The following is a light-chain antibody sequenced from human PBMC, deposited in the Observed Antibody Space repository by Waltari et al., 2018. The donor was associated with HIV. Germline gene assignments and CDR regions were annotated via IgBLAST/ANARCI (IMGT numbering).Light chain of an antibody. V-gene: IGLV1-44*01. CDR3: AAWDDSLNGPWV. CDR2: SNN. J-gene: IGLJ3*02. CDR1: SSHIGSNT. Sequence: SVLTQPPSASGTPGQRVTISCSGSSSHIGSNTVIWYQQLPGTAPKLLIYSNNQRPSGVPDRFSGSKSGTSASLAISGLQSEDEADYYCAAWDDSLNGPWVFGGGTKLTVL.